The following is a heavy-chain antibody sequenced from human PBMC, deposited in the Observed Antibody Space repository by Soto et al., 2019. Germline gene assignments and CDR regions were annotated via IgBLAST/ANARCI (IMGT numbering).Heavy chain of an antibody. CDR2: INHSGST. J-gene: IGHJ6*03. D-gene: IGHD3-16*02. Sequence: SETLSLTCAVYGGSFSCYYWSWIRQPPGKGLEWIGEINHSGSTNYNPSLKSRVTISVDTSKNQFSLKLSSVTAADTAVYYCARSGRDYIWGSYRSPVRYYYMDVWGKGTTVTVSS. V-gene: IGHV4-34*01. CDR1: GGSFSCYY. CDR3: ARSGRDYIWGSYRSPVRYYYMDV.